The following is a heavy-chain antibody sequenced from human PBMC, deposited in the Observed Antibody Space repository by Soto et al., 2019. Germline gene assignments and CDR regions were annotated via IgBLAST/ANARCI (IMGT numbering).Heavy chain of an antibody. CDR3: ARQIYDSDTGPNFQYYFDS. Sequence: GESLKISCKGSGYSFAGYWITWVRQKPGKGPEWMGRIDPSDSQTYYSPSFRGHVTISVTKSITTVFLQWSSLRASDTAMYYCARQIYDSDTGPNFQYYFDSWGQGTPVTVSS. D-gene: IGHD3-22*01. CDR2: IDPSDSQT. CDR1: GYSFAGYW. J-gene: IGHJ4*02. V-gene: IGHV5-10-1*01.